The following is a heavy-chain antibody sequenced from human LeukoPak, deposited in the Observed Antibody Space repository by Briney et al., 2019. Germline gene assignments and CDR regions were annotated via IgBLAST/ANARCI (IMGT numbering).Heavy chain of an antibody. D-gene: IGHD6-13*01. CDR3: TTGRHSSSWYYNDY. J-gene: IGHJ4*02. V-gene: IGHV3-48*01. Sequence: GGPLRLSCVGSGFTFSGNSMNWVRQAPGRGLEWVSHISASSTIIHYADSVKGRVTISRDNAKNSVFLQMNRLRVEDTAVYYCTTGRHSSSWYYNDYWGQGILVTVS. CDR1: GFTFSGNS. CDR2: ISASSTII.